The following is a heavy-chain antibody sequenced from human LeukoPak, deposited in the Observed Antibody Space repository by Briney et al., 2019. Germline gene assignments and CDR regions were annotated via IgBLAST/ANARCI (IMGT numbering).Heavy chain of an antibody. CDR3: ARPGYCSGGSCYSYY. Sequence: EASVKVSCKASGYTLTSYYMHWVRQAPGQGLEWMGIINPSGGSTSYAQKFQGRVTMTRDTSTSTVYMELSSLRSEETAVYYCARPGYCSGGSCYSYYWGQGTLVTVSS. CDR1: GYTLTSYY. CDR2: INPSGGST. J-gene: IGHJ4*02. V-gene: IGHV1-46*03. D-gene: IGHD2-15*01.